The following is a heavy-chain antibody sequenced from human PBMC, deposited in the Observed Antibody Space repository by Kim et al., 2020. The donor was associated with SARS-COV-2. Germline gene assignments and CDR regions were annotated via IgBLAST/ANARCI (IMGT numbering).Heavy chain of an antibody. CDR1: GFTFSDYY. D-gene: IGHD6-19*01. V-gene: IGHV3-11*05. J-gene: IGHJ2*01. CDR2: ISSSSSYT. Sequence: GGSLRLSCAASGFTFSDYYMSWIRQAPGKGLEWVSYISSSSSYTNYADSVKGRFTISRDNAKNSLYLQMNSLRAEDTAVYYCARDRSAVAGTYFDLWGRGTLVTVSS. CDR3: ARDRSAVAGTYFDL.